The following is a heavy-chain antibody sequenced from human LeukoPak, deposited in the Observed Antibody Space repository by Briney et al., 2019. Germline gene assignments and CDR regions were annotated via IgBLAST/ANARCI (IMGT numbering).Heavy chain of an antibody. CDR1: EFTFSSYA. Sequence: GGSLRLSCAASEFTFSSYAMSWVRQAPGKGLEWVSAISGSGGSTYYADSVKGRFTISRDNSKNTLYLQMNSLRAEDTAVYYCARRLGATTFFDYWGQGTLVTVSS. J-gene: IGHJ4*02. D-gene: IGHD1-26*01. CDR3: ARRLGATTFFDY. CDR2: ISGSGGST. V-gene: IGHV3-23*01.